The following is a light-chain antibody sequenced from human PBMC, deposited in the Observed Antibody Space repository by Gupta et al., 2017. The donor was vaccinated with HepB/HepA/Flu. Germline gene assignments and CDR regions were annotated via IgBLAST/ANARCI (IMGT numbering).Light chain of an antibody. CDR2: WAS. J-gene: IGKJ1*01. CDR1: QSVLYSAINKNY. CDR3: HQYYSTPHT. V-gene: IGKV4-1*01. Sequence: DIVMTLSPHSLVVCLRERATIKCKSSQSVLYSAINKNYLAWYQQKPGQPPKLLIYWASTRESGVPDRFSGSGSGTDFTLTISSLQAEDVAVYYCHQYYSTPHTFGQGTKVEIK.